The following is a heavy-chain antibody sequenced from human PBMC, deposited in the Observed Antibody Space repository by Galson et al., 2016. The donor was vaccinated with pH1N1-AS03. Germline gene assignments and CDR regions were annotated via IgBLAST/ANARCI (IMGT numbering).Heavy chain of an antibody. D-gene: IGHD2-2*02. V-gene: IGHV1-69*13. Sequence: SVKVSCKAYGSTFSINAVSWVRQAPGQGPEWMGGISPLLRTALYAQKWQGRVTITADESTSTAYMELSSLTSEDTAVYYCATLYTDDLDYWGQGTLVTVSS. CDR2: ISPLLRTA. CDR3: ATLYTDDLDY. CDR1: GSTFSINA. J-gene: IGHJ4*02.